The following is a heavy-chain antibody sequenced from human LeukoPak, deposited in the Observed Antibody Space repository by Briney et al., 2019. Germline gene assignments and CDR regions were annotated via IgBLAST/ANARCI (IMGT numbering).Heavy chain of an antibody. CDR2: INPNSGGT. V-gene: IGHV1-2*02. CDR3: ARDGWYCSSTSCYDKGIEGYYYYGTDV. J-gene: IGHJ6*02. CDR1: GYTFTGYY. Sequence: GASVKVSCKASGYTFTGYYMHWVRQAPGQGLEWMGWINPNSGGTNYAQKFQGRVTMTRDTSISTAYMELSRLRSDDTAVYYCARDGWYCSSTSCYDKGIEGYYYYGTDVWGQGTTVTVSS. D-gene: IGHD2-2*01.